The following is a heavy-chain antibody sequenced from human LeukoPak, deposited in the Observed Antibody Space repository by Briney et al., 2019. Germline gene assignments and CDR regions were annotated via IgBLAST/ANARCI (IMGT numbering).Heavy chain of an antibody. J-gene: IGHJ5*02. CDR2: ISWNSGSI. D-gene: IGHD5-18*01. CDR1: GFTFDDYA. V-gene: IGHV3-9*03. Sequence: PGRSLRLSXAASGFTFDDYAMHWVRQAPGKGLEWVSGISWNSGSIGYADSVKGRFTISRDNAKNSLYLQMNSLRAEDMALYYCAKDRGYSYGYPASWGQGTLVTVSS. CDR3: AKDRGYSYGYPAS.